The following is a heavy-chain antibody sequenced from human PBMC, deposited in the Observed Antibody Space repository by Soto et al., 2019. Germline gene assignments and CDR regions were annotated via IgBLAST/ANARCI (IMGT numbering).Heavy chain of an antibody. V-gene: IGHV3-30*18. CDR3: SKDIERYTCGAGGY. CDR2: ISYDGSNK. J-gene: IGHJ1*01. D-gene: IGHD1-1*01. CDR1: GFTFNTYG. Sequence: GGSLRLSCAASGFTFNTYGMYWVRQAPGKGLEWVAAISYDGSNKYHADSVKGRFTISRDNSKNTLYLQMNSMRVVDTAVYYCSKDIERYTCGAGGYWGQGSLVTVSS.